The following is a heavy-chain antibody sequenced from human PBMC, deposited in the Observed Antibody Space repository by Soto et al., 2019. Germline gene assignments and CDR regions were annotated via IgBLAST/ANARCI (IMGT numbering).Heavy chain of an antibody. V-gene: IGHV4-30-2*01. CDR1: GGSVSSGGYS. Sequence: PSETLSLTCAVSGGSVSSGGYSWSWIRQPPGKGLEWIGYIYHSGSTYYNPSLKSRVTISVDRSKNQFSLKLSSVTAADTAVYHCARTWGFTFGGVIEKYNWFDPWGQGTLVTVSS. J-gene: IGHJ5*02. CDR2: IYHSGST. CDR3: ARTWGFTFGGVIEKYNWFDP. D-gene: IGHD3-16*02.